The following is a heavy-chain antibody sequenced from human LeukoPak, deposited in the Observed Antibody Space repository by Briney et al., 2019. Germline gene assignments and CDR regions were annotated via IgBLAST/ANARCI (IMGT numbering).Heavy chain of an antibody. CDR3: ARDPGRSGGSCYSAY. Sequence: GGSLRLSCAASGFTFGSFSMTWVRQAPGKGLEWVSTISSSGSGTYIYYADSVKGRFTISRDNAKNSLYLQMNSLRAEDTAVYYCARDPGRSGGSCYSAYWGQGTLVSVSS. CDR2: ISSSGSGTYI. V-gene: IGHV3-21*01. CDR1: GFTFGSFS. D-gene: IGHD2-15*01. J-gene: IGHJ4*02.